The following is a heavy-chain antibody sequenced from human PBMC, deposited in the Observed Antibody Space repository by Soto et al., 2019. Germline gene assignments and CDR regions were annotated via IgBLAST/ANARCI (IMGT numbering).Heavy chain of an antibody. CDR3: ARDGPRGPENVFDI. J-gene: IGHJ3*02. CDR2: ISSSSSYI. D-gene: IGHD6-25*01. V-gene: IGHV3-21*01. CDR1: GFTFSSYS. Sequence: GGSLRLSCAASGFTFSSYSMNWVRQAPGKGLEWVSSISSSSSYIYYADSVKGRFTISRDNAKNSLYLQMNSLRAEDTAVYYCARDGPRGPENVFDIWGQGSLVT.